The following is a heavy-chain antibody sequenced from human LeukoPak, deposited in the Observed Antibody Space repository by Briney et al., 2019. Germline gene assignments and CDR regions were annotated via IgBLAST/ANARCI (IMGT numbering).Heavy chain of an antibody. Sequence: GESLKISCKGSGYSFTSYWISWVRQMPGKGLEWMGRVDPSDSYTNYSPSFQGHVPISADKSISTAYLQWRSLKASDTAMYYCASLFRDDVFDIWGQGTMVTVSS. CDR3: ASLFRDDVFDI. J-gene: IGHJ3*02. CDR2: VDPSDSYT. CDR1: GYSFTSYW. D-gene: IGHD3-10*01. V-gene: IGHV5-10-1*01.